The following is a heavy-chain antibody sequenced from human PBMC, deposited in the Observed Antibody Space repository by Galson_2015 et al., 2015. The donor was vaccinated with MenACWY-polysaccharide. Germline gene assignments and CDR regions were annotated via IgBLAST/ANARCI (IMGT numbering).Heavy chain of an antibody. CDR2: IWYDGSNK. V-gene: IGHV3-33*08. J-gene: IGHJ4*02. D-gene: IGHD2-2*01. CDR1: GFTFGSYW. Sequence: SLRLSCAASGFTFGSYWMSWVRQAPGKGLEWVALIWYDGSNKYYADSVKGRFTISRDNSKNTLYLQMNSLRDEDTAVYYCARLRCSSSSCSDGYYFDYWGQGTLVTVSS. CDR3: ARLRCSSSSCSDGYYFDY.